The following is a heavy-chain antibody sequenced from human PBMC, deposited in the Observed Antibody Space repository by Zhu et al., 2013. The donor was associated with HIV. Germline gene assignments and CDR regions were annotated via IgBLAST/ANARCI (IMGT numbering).Heavy chain of an antibody. Sequence: QVQLVQSGTEVKKPGSSVKLSCRASGVTFRHYAIHWVRQAPGEGLEWMGWVIPIFGTTNYAQKFQGRVAITADESTSTGYMELSSLRSKDTAVYYCARVVVKNANWANYYMDVWGKGTTVTVSS. CDR3: ARVVVKNANWANYYMDV. D-gene: IGHD3-16*01. CDR2: VIPIFGTT. CDR1: GVTFRHYA. V-gene: IGHV1-69*01. J-gene: IGHJ6*03.